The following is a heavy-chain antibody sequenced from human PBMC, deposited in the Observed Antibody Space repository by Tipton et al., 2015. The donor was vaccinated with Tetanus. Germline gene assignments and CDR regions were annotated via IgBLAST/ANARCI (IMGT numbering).Heavy chain of an antibody. CDR1: GFTFSTFG. Sequence: SLRLSCAASGFTFSTFGMHWVRQAPGKGLEWVATISYDGNYKYYSDSVKGRFTISRDNAKNTLYLQVNSLRAEDTAVYFCARRSLTNYGLDVWGQGTPVTVSS. J-gene: IGHJ6*02. D-gene: IGHD1-1*01. V-gene: IGHV3-33*08. CDR2: ISYDGNYK. CDR3: ARRSLTNYGLDV.